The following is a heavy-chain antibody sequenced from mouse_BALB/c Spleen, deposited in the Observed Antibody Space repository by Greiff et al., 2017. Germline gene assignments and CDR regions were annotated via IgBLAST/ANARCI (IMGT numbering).Heavy chain of an antibody. CDR1: GFNIKDYY. CDR2: IDPENGDT. V-gene: IGHV14-4*02. J-gene: IGHJ4*01. Sequence: VQLQQSGAELVRSGASVKLSCTASGFNIKDYYMHWVKQRPEQGLEWIGWIDPENGDTEYAPKFQGKATMTADRSSNTAYLQLSSLTSEDTAVYYCDAYNDGPYAMDYWGQGTSVTVSS. D-gene: IGHD2-3*01. CDR3: DAYNDGPYAMDY.